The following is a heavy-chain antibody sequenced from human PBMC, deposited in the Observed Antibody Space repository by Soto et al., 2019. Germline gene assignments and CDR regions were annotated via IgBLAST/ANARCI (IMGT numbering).Heavy chain of an antibody. V-gene: IGHV1-69*01. CDR1: GYNFNNYA. J-gene: IGHJ6*02. CDR2: IVPIFGRP. Sequence: QVQLAQSGAEMKKPGSSVKVSCKASGYNFNNYALNWVRQAPGQGLEWIGGIVPIFGRPHYAEKLRGRVTITADESSDTAFLELSSLTFEDTATYYCATIPFPHRDYYYYEGVDVWGQGTTVIVSS. CDR3: ATIPFPHRDYYYYEGVDV.